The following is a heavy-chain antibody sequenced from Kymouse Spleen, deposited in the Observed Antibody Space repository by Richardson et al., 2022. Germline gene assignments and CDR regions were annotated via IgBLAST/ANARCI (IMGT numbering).Heavy chain of an antibody. Sequence: QLQLQESGPGLVKPSETLSLTCTVSGGSISSSSYYWGWIRQPPGKGLEWIGSIYYSGSTYYNPSLKSRVTISVDTSKNQFSLKLSSVTAADTAVYYCARRGYSSSDWFDPWGQGTLVTVSS. CDR1: GGSISSSSYY. V-gene: IGHV4-39*01. CDR2: IYYSGST. CDR3: ARRGYSSSDWFDP. J-gene: IGHJ5*02. D-gene: IGHD6-13*01,IGHD6-25*01,IGHD6-6*01.